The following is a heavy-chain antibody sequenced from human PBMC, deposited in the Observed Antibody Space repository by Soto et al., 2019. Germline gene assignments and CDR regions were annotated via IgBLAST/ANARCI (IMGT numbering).Heavy chain of an antibody. D-gene: IGHD1-1*01. CDR1: GFSLSSYA. V-gene: IGHV3-23*01. CDR2: ISGSGDST. CDR3: AKRATGTYFDY. Sequence: PGGSLRLSCAASGFSLSSYAMSWVRQAPGKGLEWVSVISGSGDSTYYADSVKGRFTISRDNSKNTLYLQMNSLRAEDTAVYYCAKRATGTYFDYWGQGTLVTVSS. J-gene: IGHJ4*02.